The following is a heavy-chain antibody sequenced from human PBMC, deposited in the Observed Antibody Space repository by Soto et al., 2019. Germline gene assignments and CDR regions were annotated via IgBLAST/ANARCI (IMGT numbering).Heavy chain of an antibody. D-gene: IGHD6-13*01. CDR3: ARDRAAGGY. Sequence: GGSLRLSCAASGFTFSAYAFHWVRQAPGKGLEWVAYISSGGSTVHYADSVRGRFTVSRDNARNSLYLQMNTLRVEDTALYYCARDRAAGGYWGQGTLVTVSS. CDR2: ISSGGSTV. V-gene: IGHV3-48*03. CDR1: GFTFSAYA. J-gene: IGHJ4*02.